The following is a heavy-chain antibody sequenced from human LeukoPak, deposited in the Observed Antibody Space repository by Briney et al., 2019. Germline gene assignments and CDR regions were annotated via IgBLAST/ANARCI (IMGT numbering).Heavy chain of an antibody. V-gene: IGHV1-2*02. Sequence: ASVKVSCKASGYTFTGYYMHWVRQAPGQGLEWMGWINPNSGGTNYAQKFQGRVTMTRDTSISTAYMELSRLRSDDTAVYYCARAPPASITIFGVAPYYFDYWGQGTLVTVSS. J-gene: IGHJ4*02. CDR1: GYTFTGYY. CDR2: INPNSGGT. CDR3: ARAPPASITIFGVAPYYFDY. D-gene: IGHD3-3*01.